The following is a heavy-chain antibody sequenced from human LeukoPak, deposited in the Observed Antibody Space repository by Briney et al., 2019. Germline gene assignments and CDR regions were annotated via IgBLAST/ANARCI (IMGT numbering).Heavy chain of an antibody. CDR2: INHSGST. Sequence: KPSETLSLTCAVYGGSFSGYYWSWIRQPPGKGLEWIGEINHSGSTNYNPSLKSRVTISVDTSRNQFSLKLSSVTAADTAVYYCARDMGSSGYWGAFDIWGQGTMVTVSS. J-gene: IGHJ3*02. CDR1: GGSFSGYY. CDR3: ARDMGSSGYWGAFDI. D-gene: IGHD3-22*01. V-gene: IGHV4-34*01.